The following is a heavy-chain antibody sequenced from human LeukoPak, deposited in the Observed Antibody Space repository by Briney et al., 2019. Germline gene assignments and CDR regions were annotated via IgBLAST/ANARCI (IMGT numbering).Heavy chain of an antibody. CDR3: ARAGGASDSSGWYVFDY. J-gene: IGHJ4*02. CDR1: GYTFTGYY. V-gene: IGHV1-2*04. Sequence: ASVKVSCKASGYTFTGYYIHWVRQAPGQGLEWMGWINPSSGGTNYAQMFQGWVTMTRDTSISTAYMELSRLRSDDTAVYYCARAGGASDSSGWYVFDYWGQGTLVTVSS. D-gene: IGHD6-19*01. CDR2: INPSSGGT.